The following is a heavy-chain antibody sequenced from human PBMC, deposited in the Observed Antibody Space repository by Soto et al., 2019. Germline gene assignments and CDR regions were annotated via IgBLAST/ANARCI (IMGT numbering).Heavy chain of an antibody. CDR1: GFTFSSYA. CDR2: ISGSGGST. J-gene: IGHJ4*02. Sequence: GGSLRLSCAASGFTFSSYAMSWVRQAPGKGLEWVSAISGSGGSTYYADSVKGRFTISRDNSKNTLYLQMNSLRAEDTAVYYCAKGGAGSRIAAAGYFDYWGQGTLVTVSS. D-gene: IGHD6-13*01. V-gene: IGHV3-23*01. CDR3: AKGGAGSRIAAAGYFDY.